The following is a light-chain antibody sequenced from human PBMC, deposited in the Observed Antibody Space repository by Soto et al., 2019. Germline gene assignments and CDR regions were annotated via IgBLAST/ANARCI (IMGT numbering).Light chain of an antibody. J-gene: IGLJ2*01. CDR1: SSNIRSNT. CDR3: AAWDDSLNGVV. Sequence: QSVLTQPPSASGTPGQRVTISCSGSSSNIRSNTVNWYQQLPGTAPKLLIYSNNQRPSVVPDRFSGSKSGTSASLAISGLQSEDEADYYCAAWDDSLNGVVFGGGTKLTVL. V-gene: IGLV1-44*01. CDR2: SNN.